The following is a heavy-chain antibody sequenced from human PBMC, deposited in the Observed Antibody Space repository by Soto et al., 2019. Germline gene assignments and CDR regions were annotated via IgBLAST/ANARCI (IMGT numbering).Heavy chain of an antibody. Sequence: SQTLSLTCAISGDSVSSNVAAWNWIRQSPSRGLEWLGRTYYRSKWYSDYAVSVKSRITINPDTSKNHFSLQLNSVTPEDSAVYYCARVPIWYPGRTHWFDPWGQGTPVTVSS. D-gene: IGHD6-13*01. CDR2: TYYRSKWYS. J-gene: IGHJ5*02. CDR3: ARVPIWYPGRTHWFDP. V-gene: IGHV6-1*01. CDR1: GDSVSSNVAA.